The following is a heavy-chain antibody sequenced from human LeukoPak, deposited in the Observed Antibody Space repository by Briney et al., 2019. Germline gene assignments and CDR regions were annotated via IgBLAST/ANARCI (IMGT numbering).Heavy chain of an antibody. Sequence: SETLSLTCTVPGGSIRSSTYYWGWIRQPPGKGLEWIGSMYYTGSTYYSPSLKSRVTISVDTSKNQFSLKLSSVTAADTAVYYCARRSDSSGWSTYGYWGQGTLVTVSS. CDR1: GGSIRSSTYY. D-gene: IGHD6-19*01. V-gene: IGHV4-39*01. CDR3: ARRSDSSGWSTYGY. CDR2: MYYTGST. J-gene: IGHJ4*02.